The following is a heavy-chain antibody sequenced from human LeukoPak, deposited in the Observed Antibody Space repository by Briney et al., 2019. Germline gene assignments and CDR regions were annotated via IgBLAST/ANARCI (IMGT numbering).Heavy chain of an antibody. Sequence: GASVKVSCKASEYTFTDYAINWVRQAPGQRLEWMGWLNAGNGNTKYSQKFQGRVTITRDTSASTAYMELSSLTSEDTAVYYCARGRWSATTATYYLDFWGQGTLVTVSS. D-gene: IGHD5-24*01. CDR2: LNAGNGNT. CDR3: ARGRWSATTATYYLDF. CDR1: EYTFTDYA. V-gene: IGHV1-3*01. J-gene: IGHJ4*02.